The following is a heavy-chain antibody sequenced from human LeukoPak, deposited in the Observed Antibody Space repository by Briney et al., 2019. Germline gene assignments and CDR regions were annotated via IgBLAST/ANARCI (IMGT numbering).Heavy chain of an antibody. V-gene: IGHV4-59*12. CDR3: AGDMRGSAKVWFDS. CDR1: GGSISDYY. J-gene: IGHJ5*01. Sequence: SSETLSLTCTISGGSISDYYWNWIRQPPGKGLEWVAYVHYSGTTKYNPSLQSRVTTAVDMSKKEVSLRLDSVTAADTAVYYCAGDMRGSAKVWFDSWGQGVQVIVYS. CDR2: VHYSGTT. D-gene: IGHD3-10*01.